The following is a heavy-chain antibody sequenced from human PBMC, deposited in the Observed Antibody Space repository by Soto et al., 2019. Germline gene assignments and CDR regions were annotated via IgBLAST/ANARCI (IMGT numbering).Heavy chain of an antibody. D-gene: IGHD2-2*01. J-gene: IGHJ6*02. CDR1: GYIFSSHC. CDR3: ARDVSGPGATYVMDV. CDR2: INPGGGRT. V-gene: IGHV1-46*01. Sequence: QVQLVQSGADVKKPGASVKVSCKASGYIFSSHCIYWVRQPPGQGLQWMGIINPGGGRTAYAQKFQGRVTLTRDMSTSTVYMELTSLTYDDTAVYYCARDVSGPGATYVMDVWGQGTTVTVSS.